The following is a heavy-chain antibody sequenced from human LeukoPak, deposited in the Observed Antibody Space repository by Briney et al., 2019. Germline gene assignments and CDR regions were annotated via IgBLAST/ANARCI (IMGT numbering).Heavy chain of an antibody. J-gene: IGHJ4*02. CDR1: GLSFSNYA. D-gene: IGHD1-26*01. Sequence: GGSLRLSCAASGLSFSNYAMNWARQAPGKGLEWVSSISSSTTYIYYADSVKGRVTISRDNAKNSVYLQMNSLRAEDTAVYYCATLVGLTPHWGQGTLVTVSS. V-gene: IGHV3-21*01. CDR3: ATLVGLTPH. CDR2: ISSSTTYI.